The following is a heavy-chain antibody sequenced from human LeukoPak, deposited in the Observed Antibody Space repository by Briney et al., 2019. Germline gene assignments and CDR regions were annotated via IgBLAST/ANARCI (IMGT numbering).Heavy chain of an antibody. D-gene: IGHD3-9*01. J-gene: IGHJ5*02. V-gene: IGHV4-30-4*01. CDR1: GGSISSGDYY. Sequence: SETLSLTCTVSGGSISSGDYYWSWIRQPPGKGLEWIGYIYYSGSTYYNPSLKSRVTISVDTSKNQFSLKLSSVTAADTAVYYCARGEPLGSMTIFFSPTPFDPWGQGALVTVSS. CDR3: ARGEPLGSMTIFFSPTPFDP. CDR2: IYYSGST.